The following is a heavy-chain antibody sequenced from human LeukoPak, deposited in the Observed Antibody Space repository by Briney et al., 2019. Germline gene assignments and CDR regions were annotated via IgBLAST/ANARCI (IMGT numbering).Heavy chain of an antibody. CDR1: GGSISSIAYH. CDR2: IHNSGST. CDR3: ARLWSTDCSGGSCPHQPNY. D-gene: IGHD2-15*01. V-gene: IGHV4-39*01. J-gene: IGHJ4*02. Sequence: SETLSLTCTVSGGSISSIAYHWGWIRQPPGKGLEWIGSIHNSGSTYYNPSLKSRVTISVRTSKNQFSLKLSSVTAADTALYYCARLWSTDCSGGSCPHQPNYWGQGTLVTVSS.